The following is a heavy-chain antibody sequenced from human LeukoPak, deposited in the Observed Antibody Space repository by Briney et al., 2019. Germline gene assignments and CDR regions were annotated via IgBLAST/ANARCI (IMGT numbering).Heavy chain of an antibody. CDR2: IYYSGST. J-gene: IGHJ3*02. CDR3: ARVGIEAFDI. Sequence: SQTLSLTCNVSGGSISSGGYYWSWIRQHPGKGLEWIGYIYYSGSTYYNPSLKSRVTISVDTSKNQFSLKLSSVTAADTAVYYCARVGIEAFDIWGQGTMVTVSS. V-gene: IGHV4-31*03. CDR1: GGSISSGGYY.